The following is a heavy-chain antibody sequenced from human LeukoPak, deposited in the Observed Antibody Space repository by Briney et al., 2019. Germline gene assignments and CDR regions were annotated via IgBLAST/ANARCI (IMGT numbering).Heavy chain of an antibody. D-gene: IGHD4-17*01. Sequence: SETLSLTCTVSGGSISSYYWSWIRQPPGKGLEWIGYIYYSGSANYNPSLKSRVTISVDTSKNQFSLKLSSVTAADTAVYYCARAGVEGYGDYVVRDWGQGTLVTVSS. CDR1: GGSISSYY. V-gene: IGHV4-59*01. J-gene: IGHJ4*02. CDR2: IYYSGSA. CDR3: ARAGVEGYGDYVVRD.